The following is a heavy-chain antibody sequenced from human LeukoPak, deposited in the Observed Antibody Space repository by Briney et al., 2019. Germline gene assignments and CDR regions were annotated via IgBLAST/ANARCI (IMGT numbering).Heavy chain of an antibody. CDR1: GFTFDDYA. D-gene: IGHD3-22*01. Sequence: GGSLRLSCAASGFTFDDYAMHWVRQAPGKGLEWVSGISWNSGSIGYADSVKGRFTISRDNAKNSLYLQMNSLRAGDTAVYYCARASSGLDYWGQGILVTVSS. CDR3: ARASSGLDY. V-gene: IGHV3-9*01. CDR2: ISWNSGSI. J-gene: IGHJ4*02.